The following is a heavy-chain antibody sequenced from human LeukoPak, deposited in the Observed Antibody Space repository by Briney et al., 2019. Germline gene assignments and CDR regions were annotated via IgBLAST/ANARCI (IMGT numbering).Heavy chain of an antibody. D-gene: IGHD6-13*01. J-gene: IGHJ4*02. Sequence: GGSLRLSCAASGFTVSSKYMSWVRQAPGKGLEWVSGISDSGDGTYYAESVKGRFTISRDNSKNTVFLQMNSLRADDTAKYYCEKDKAPGSWHTPSDFWGQGTLVTVSS. CDR1: GFTVSSKY. CDR3: EKDKAPGSWHTPSDF. V-gene: IGHV3-23*01. CDR2: ISDSGDGT.